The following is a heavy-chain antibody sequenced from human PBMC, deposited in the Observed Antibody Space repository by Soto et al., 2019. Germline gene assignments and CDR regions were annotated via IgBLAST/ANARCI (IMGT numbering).Heavy chain of an antibody. CDR2: INHSGST. CDR1: GGSFSGYY. CDR3: ARLKLAAATYFDY. D-gene: IGHD6-13*01. V-gene: IGHV4-34*01. Sequence: SETLSLTCAVYGGSFSGYYWSWIRQPPGKGLEWIGEINHSGSTNYNPSLKSRVTISVDTSKNQFSLKLSPVTAADTAVYYCARLKLAAATYFDYWGQGTLVTVS. J-gene: IGHJ4*02.